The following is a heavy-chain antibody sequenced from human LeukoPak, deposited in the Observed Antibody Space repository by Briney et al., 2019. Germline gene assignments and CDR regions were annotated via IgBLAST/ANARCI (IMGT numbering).Heavy chain of an antibody. D-gene: IGHD1-26*01. J-gene: IGHJ4*02. V-gene: IGHV4-59*01. CDR2: IYYIGST. CDR3: ARVGNRVGATHYSDC. CDR1: GGSISSYY. Sequence: PSETLSLTCTVSGGSISSYYWSWIRQPPGRGLEWIGYIYYIGSTIHNPSLQSRITMSLDTSKNQFSLKLSSVTAADTAIYYCARVGNRVGATHYSDCCGQGTLVTVSS.